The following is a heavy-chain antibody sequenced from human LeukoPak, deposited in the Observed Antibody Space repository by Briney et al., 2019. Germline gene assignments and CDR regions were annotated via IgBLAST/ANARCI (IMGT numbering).Heavy chain of an antibody. Sequence: GGSLRLSCAASGFTFDDYAMHWVRQAPGKGLEWVSGISWNSGSIGYADSVKGRFTISRDNAKNSLYLQMNSLRAEDTALYYCAKVAGPLAGGVDYWGQGTLVTVSS. CDR1: GFTFDDYA. CDR2: ISWNSGSI. D-gene: IGHD6-19*01. J-gene: IGHJ4*02. CDR3: AKVAGPLAGGVDY. V-gene: IGHV3-9*01.